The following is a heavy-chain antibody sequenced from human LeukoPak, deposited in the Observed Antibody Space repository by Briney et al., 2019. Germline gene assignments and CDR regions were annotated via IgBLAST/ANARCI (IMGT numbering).Heavy chain of an antibody. D-gene: IGHD1-26*01. CDR2: IIPIFGAA. V-gene: IGHV1-69*13. CDR1: GGTFSSYA. J-gene: IGHJ4*02. CDR3: ARGLSSGSYPH. Sequence: GASVKVSCKXSGGTFSSYAISWVRQAPGQGLERMGGIIPIFGAANYSQKFQGRVTITADESTSTAYMELSSLRSEDTAVYHCARGLSSGSYPHWGQGTLVTVSS.